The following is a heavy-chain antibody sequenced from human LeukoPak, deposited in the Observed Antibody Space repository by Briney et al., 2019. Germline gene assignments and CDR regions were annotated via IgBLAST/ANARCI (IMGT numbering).Heavy chain of an antibody. CDR3: ANFCSGGSCYFDY. CDR1: GYSISSGYY. J-gene: IGHJ4*02. Sequence: SETLSLTCTVSGYSISSGYYGDWIRQPPGKGLEWIGSIYHSGSTYYNPSLKSRVTISVDTSKNQFSLTLSSVTAADTAVYYCANFCSGGSCYFDYWGQGTLVTVSS. CDR2: IYHSGST. V-gene: IGHV4-38-2*02. D-gene: IGHD2-15*01.